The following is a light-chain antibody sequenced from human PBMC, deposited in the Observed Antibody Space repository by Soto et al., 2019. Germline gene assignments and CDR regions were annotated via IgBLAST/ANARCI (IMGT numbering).Light chain of an antibody. CDR1: RLASLR. J-gene: IGLJ3*02. CDR3: QVWDPGSDHRV. Sequence: SYELTQPPSVSVAPGQTARMTCGGSRLASLRVHWYQQQPRQAPVLVVYDDSDRPSGIPERFSGSNSGNTATLTISRVEPGDEADYYCQVWDPGSDHRVLGGGTKLTVL. V-gene: IGLV3-21*02. CDR2: DDS.